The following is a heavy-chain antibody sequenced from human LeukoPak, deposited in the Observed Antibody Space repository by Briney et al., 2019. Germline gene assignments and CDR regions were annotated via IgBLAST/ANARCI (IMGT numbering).Heavy chain of an antibody. V-gene: IGHV3-48*04. CDR3: ARDRSAGTFHF. CDR2: ISSSSNIM. CDR1: GFTFSSYG. D-gene: IGHD3-3*01. J-gene: IGHJ3*01. Sequence: GGSLRLSCAASGFTFSSYGMHWVRQAPGKGLEWVSFISSSSNIMTYADSVKGRFTISRDNAKNSLYLQMNSLRAEDTAVYYCARDRSAGTFHFWGQGTMVTVSS.